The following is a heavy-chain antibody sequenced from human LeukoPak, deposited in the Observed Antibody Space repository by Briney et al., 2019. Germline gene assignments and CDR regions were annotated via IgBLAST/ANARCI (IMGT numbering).Heavy chain of an antibody. CDR1: GGSFSGYY. CDR3: ARAPLSGAPYYYYYYMDV. V-gene: IGHV4-34*01. Sequence: SDTLSLTRAVYGGSFSGYYWSWIRQPPGKGLEWIGAINHSGSTNYNPSLKSRVTISVVTSKNHFSLKLSSVTAADTAVYYCARAPLSGAPYYYYYYMDVWGKGTTVTVSS. D-gene: IGHD2/OR15-2a*01. J-gene: IGHJ6*03. CDR2: INHSGST.